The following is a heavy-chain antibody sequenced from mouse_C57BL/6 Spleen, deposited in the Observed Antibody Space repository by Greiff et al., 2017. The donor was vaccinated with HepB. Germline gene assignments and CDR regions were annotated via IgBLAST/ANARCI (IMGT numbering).Heavy chain of an antibody. J-gene: IGHJ4*01. CDR1: GFTFSDYG. V-gene: IGHV5-17*03. D-gene: IGHD2-14*01. Sequence: EVQVVEPGGGLVKPGGSLKLSCAASGFTFSDYGMHWVRQAPEQGLEWVAYISSGSSTIYYADTVKGRFTISRDNAKNTLYLQMSRLKSEDTSMYYCADWYVYAMDYWGQGTSVTVSS. CDR2: ISSGSSTI. CDR3: ADWYVYAMDY.